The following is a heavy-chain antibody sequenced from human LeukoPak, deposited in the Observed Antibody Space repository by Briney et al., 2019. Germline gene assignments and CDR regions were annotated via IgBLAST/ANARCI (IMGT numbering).Heavy chain of an antibody. V-gene: IGHV3-21*01. D-gene: IGHD3-16*01. CDR3: ARDLGDTYAFDI. CDR1: GFTFSSYS. CDR2: ISSSSSYI. J-gene: IGHJ3*02. Sequence: GRSLRLSCAASGFTFSSYSMNWVRQATGKGLEWVSSISSSSSYIYYADSVKGRFTISRDNAKNSLYLQMNSLRAEDTAVYYCARDLGDTYAFDIWGQGTMVTVSS.